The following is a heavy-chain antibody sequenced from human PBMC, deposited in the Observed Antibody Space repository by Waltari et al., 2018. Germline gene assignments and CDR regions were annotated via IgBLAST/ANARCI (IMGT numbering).Heavy chain of an antibody. CDR2: ITSTSSTI. CDR1: GFIFSTYS. V-gene: IGHV3-48*01. D-gene: IGHD3-16*01. Sequence: EVQLVESGGGLVQPGGSLRLSCAASGFIFSTYSMTWVRQAPGKGLEWISYITSTSSTIYYADSVKGRFTISRDNSKNTLYLQMNSLRAEDTAVYYCARAGLGGDYWGQGTLVTVSS. CDR3: ARAGLGGDY. J-gene: IGHJ4*02.